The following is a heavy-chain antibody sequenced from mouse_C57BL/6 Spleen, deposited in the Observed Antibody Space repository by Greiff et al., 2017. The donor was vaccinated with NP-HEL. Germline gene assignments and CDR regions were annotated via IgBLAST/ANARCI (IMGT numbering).Heavy chain of an antibody. D-gene: IGHD2-3*01. V-gene: IGHV3-3*01. Sequence: EVQLQQSGPSLVRPSQTLSLTCTVTGFSINSDCYWIWIRQFPGNKLEYIGYTFYSGITYYNPSLESRTYITRDTSKNQFSLKLSSVTTEDTATYYCARGRDFYDGYPWFAYWGQGTLVTVSA. CDR1: GFSINSDCY. J-gene: IGHJ3*01. CDR3: ARGRDFYDGYPWFAY. CDR2: TFYSGIT.